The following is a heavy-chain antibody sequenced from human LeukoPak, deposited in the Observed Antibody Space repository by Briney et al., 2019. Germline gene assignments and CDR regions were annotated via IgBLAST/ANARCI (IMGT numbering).Heavy chain of an antibody. CDR3: ASGRYNWRGRNWFDP. CDR2: IYTSGST. CDR1: GGSITFYY. V-gene: IGHV4-4*07. J-gene: IGHJ5*02. Sequence: SETLSLTCTVSGGSITFYYWSWIRQPAGKGLEWIGRIYTSGSTNYNPSLKSRVTVSVDTSKNQFSLKLSSVTAADTAVYFCASGRYNWRGRNWFDPWGQGTLVTVSS. D-gene: IGHD1-20*01.